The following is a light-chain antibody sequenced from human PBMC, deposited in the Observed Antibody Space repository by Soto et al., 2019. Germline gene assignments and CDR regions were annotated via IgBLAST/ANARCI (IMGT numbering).Light chain of an antibody. CDR3: QQNKDCPGT. CDR2: DAS. J-gene: IGKJ1*01. V-gene: IGKV3-15*01. CDR1: QSVSSY. Sequence: ELVTTPSPATLSVSPGERATISCRASQSVSSYLAWFQQIPGQAPRLLIYDASTRATGIPVMFSGSGSGTEFTLTSSSLQSEDFGVYYCQQNKDCPGTFGQGTKVEIK.